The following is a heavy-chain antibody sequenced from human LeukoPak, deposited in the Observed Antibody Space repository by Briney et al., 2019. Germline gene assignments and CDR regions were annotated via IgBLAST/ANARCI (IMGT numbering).Heavy chain of an antibody. J-gene: IGHJ4*02. CDR2: IWYDGSNK. Sequence: PGRSLRLSCAASGFTFSSYGMHWVRQAPGKGLEWVAVIWYDGSNKYYADSVKGRFTISRDNSKNTLYLQMNSLRAEDTAVYYCARASGGTSCYSWGQGTLVTVSS. CDR1: GFTFSSYG. V-gene: IGHV3-33*01. CDR3: ARASGGTSCYS. D-gene: IGHD2-2*02.